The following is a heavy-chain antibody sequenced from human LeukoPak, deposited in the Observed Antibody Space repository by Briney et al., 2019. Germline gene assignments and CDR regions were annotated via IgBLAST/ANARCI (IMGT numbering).Heavy chain of an antibody. J-gene: IGHJ3*02. CDR3: ARRDGYNRAWAFDI. D-gene: IGHD5-24*01. V-gene: IGHV4-39*01. Sequence: SETLSLTCTVSGGSISSSTYYWGWIRQPPGKGLEWIGSMYYSGSTYYNPSLKSRVTISVDTSKNQFSLKLSSATAADTAVYYCARRDGYNRAWAFDIWGQGTMVTVSS. CDR1: GGSISSSTYY. CDR2: MYYSGST.